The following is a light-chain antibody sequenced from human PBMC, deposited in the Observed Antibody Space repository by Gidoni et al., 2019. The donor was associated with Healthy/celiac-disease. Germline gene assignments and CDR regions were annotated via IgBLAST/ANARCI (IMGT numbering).Light chain of an antibody. J-gene: IGKJ4*01. Sequence: EIVLTQSPATLSWSPGERATLTCSASQSGSSYLARYQQKPGQGPRLLIYDASNRATGIPARFSGSGSGTDFTLTISSLEPEDFAVYYCQQRSNWPLTFGGGTKVEIK. CDR1: QSGSSY. V-gene: IGKV3-11*01. CDR2: DAS. CDR3: QQRSNWPLT.